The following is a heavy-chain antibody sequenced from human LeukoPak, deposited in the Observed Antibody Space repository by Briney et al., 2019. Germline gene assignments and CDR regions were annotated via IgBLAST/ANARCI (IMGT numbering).Heavy chain of an antibody. CDR1: GGSISSHY. V-gene: IGHV4-59*11. Sequence: PSETLSLTCTVSGGSISSHYWTWIRQPPGKGLEWIGYIYYRGGTNYNPSLQSRVTISVDTSKNQFSLKLSSVTAADTAVFYCARASDYYYFDYWGQGTLVTVSS. J-gene: IGHJ4*02. D-gene: IGHD3-22*01. CDR2: IYYRGGT. CDR3: ARASDYYYFDY.